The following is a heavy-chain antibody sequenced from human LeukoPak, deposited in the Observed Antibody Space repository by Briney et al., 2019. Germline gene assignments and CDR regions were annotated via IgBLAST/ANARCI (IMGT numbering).Heavy chain of an antibody. Sequence: PSETLSLTRTVPGGSLSSLYWDWIRPPPGKGLEWIGYVYSSGSTNYNPSLKSRVTISVDTSKNQFSLKLNSVTAADTAVYYCARRMSHLYNFEYWGQGTLVTVSS. CDR1: GGSLSSLY. V-gene: IGHV4-59*08. CDR3: ARRMSHLYNFEY. CDR2: VYSSGST. D-gene: IGHD5-24*01. J-gene: IGHJ4*02.